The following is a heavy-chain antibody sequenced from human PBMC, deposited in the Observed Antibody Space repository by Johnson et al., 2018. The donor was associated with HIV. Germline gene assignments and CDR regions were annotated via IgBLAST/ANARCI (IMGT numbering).Heavy chain of an antibody. D-gene: IGHD4-17*01. J-gene: IGHJ3*02. CDR2: ITMGGGST. CDR1: GFTFSNYG. CDR3: AKGADYADYEGAFDI. Sequence: QVQLVESGGGVVQPGGSLRLSCAASGFTFSNYGMHWARQAPGKGLEWVSSITMGGGSTHYTDSVKGRFTISRDNSKNTLYLQMNSLRVEDTAVYYCAKGADYADYEGAFDIWGQGTMVTVSS. V-gene: IGHV3-NL1*01.